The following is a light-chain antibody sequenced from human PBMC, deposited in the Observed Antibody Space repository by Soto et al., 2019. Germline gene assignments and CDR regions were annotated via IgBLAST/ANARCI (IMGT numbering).Light chain of an antibody. CDR2: DVS. V-gene: IGLV2-14*01. J-gene: IGLJ1*01. Sequence: QSALTQPASVSGSPGQSITISCTGTSSDVGGYNYVSWYQQHPGKAPKLMIYDVSNRPSGVSNRFSGSKSGNTASLTISGLQADDEADYYCSSYTGSSTLGVFGTGTKLTVL. CDR3: SSYTGSSTLGV. CDR1: SSDVGGYNY.